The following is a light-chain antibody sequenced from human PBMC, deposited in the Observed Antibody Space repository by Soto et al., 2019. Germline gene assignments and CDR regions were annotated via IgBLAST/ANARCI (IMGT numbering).Light chain of an antibody. V-gene: IGKV3-20*01. CDR3: QHFISYPLT. J-gene: IGKJ4*01. CDR1: QTVRNNY. Sequence: EFVLTQSPGTLSLSPGERATLSCRASQTVRNNYLAWYQQKPGQAPRLLIYGASSMATGIPYRFSGGGSGTDFTLTISILEPEDFAVYYCQHFISYPLTFGGGTKVEIK. CDR2: GAS.